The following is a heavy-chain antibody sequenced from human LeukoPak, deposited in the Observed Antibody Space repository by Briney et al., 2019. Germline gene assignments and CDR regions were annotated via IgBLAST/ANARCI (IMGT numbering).Heavy chain of an antibody. J-gene: IGHJ5*02. Sequence: PGGSLRLSCAASGFTFNTAYMSWLRQTPGKGLEWVGRLKSRSQSGTADYAAPVKGRFTISRDDSKNTLYLQMNSLEIEDTGVYYCATDRNWFDPWGQGTLVTVSS. CDR2: LKSRSQSGTA. V-gene: IGHV3-15*01. CDR1: GFTFNTAY. CDR3: ATDRNWFDP.